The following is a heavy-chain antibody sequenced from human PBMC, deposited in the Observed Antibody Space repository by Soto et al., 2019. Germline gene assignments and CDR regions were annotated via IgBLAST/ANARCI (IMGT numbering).Heavy chain of an antibody. J-gene: IGHJ4*02. CDR2: ISSRSRSI. D-gene: IGHD2-21*02. Sequence: EVQLVESGGGLVKPGGFLRLSCAASGFTFSSYSMHWVRQAPGKGLEWVSSISSRSRSIYYADSQKGRFTISRDNTNNSPYLQMNNLSAEDTAVYYCAGGRGDFEGLVPYSFAHWGQGTLVTVSS. CDR1: GFTFSSYS. V-gene: IGHV3-21*01. CDR3: AGGRGDFEGLVPYSFAH.